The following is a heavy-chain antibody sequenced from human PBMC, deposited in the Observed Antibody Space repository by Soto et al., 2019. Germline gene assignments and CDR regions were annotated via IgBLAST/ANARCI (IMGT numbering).Heavy chain of an antibody. D-gene: IGHD6-13*01. Sequence: ASVKVSCKASGGTFSSYAISWVRQAPGQGLEWMGGIIPIFGTANYAQKFQGRVTITADESTSTAYMELSSLRSEDTAVYYCAGYSSSWYPLFDYWGQGTLVTVSS. CDR1: GGTFSSYA. V-gene: IGHV1-69*13. CDR2: IIPIFGTA. J-gene: IGHJ4*02. CDR3: AGYSSSWYPLFDY.